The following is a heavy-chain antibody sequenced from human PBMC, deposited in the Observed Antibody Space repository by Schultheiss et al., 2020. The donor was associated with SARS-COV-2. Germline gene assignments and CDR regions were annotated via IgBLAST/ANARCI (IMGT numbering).Heavy chain of an antibody. CDR3: ATPSVDTAMVAFAFDI. J-gene: IGHJ3*02. V-gene: IGHV1-46*01. Sequence: ASVKVSCKASGYTFTGYYMHWVRQAPGQGLEWMGIINPSGGSTSYAQKLQGRVTMTTDTSTSTAYMELRSLRSDDTAVYYCATPSVDTAMVAFAFDIWGQGTMVTVSS. CDR1: GYTFTGYY. D-gene: IGHD5-18*01. CDR2: INPSGGST.